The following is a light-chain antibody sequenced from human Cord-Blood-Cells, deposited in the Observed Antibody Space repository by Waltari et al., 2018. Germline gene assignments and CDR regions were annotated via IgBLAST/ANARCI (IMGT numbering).Light chain of an antibody. CDR3: QAWDSSSYV. V-gene: IGLV3-1*01. CDR2: QDS. CDR1: KLRDNY. Sequence: SYELPQPPSVSVSPGQTASITCSGDKLRDNYACWYQQKPGQSPVLVIYQDSKRPSGIPERFSGSNSGNTATLTISGTQAMDEADYYCQAWDSSSYVFGTGTKVTVL. J-gene: IGLJ1*01.